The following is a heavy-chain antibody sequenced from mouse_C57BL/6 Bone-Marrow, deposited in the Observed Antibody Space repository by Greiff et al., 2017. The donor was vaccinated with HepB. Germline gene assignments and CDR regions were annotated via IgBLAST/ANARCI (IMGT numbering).Heavy chain of an antibody. D-gene: IGHD1-1*01. Sequence: VQLQQSGGGLVQPKGSLKLSCAASGFSFNTYAMNWVRQAPGKGLEWVARIRSKSNNYATYYADSVKDRFTISRDDSESMLYLQMNNLKTEDTAMYYCVRHNYYGSGSYWYFDVWGTGTTVTVSS. V-gene: IGHV10-1*01. CDR2: IRSKSNNYAT. CDR3: VRHNYYGSGSYWYFDV. CDR1: GFSFNTYA. J-gene: IGHJ1*03.